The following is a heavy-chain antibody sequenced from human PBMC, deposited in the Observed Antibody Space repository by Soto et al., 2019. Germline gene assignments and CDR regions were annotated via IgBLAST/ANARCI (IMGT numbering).Heavy chain of an antibody. CDR2: INPSGGST. V-gene: IGHV1-46*01. J-gene: IGHJ1*01. Sequence: QVQLVQSGAEVKEPRASVKVSCKASGYTITSYYMHWVRQAPEQGLERMGIINPSGGSTSYAQKFQGRVTMTRDISTSTVYMELSSLRSGDTAVYSFARDKGVVVITYNEYFQHWGQGTLVTVSS. CDR1: GYTITSYY. CDR3: ARDKGVVVITYNEYFQH. D-gene: IGHD3-22*01.